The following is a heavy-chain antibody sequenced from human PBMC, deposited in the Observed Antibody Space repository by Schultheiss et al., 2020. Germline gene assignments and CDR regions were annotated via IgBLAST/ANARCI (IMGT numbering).Heavy chain of an antibody. CDR3: AKVHCSSTNCYRFDP. Sequence: GGSLRLSCAASGFTFSSYGMHWVRQAPGKGLEWVAVISYDGSNKYYADSVKGRFTISRDNSKNTLYLQMNSLRAEDTAVYYCAKVHCSSTNCYRFDPWGQGTLVTVSS. J-gene: IGHJ5*02. D-gene: IGHD2-2*01. V-gene: IGHV3-30*18. CDR2: ISYDGSNK. CDR1: GFTFSSYG.